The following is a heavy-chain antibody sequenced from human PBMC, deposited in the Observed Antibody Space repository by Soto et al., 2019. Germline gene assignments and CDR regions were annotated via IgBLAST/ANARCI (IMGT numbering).Heavy chain of an antibody. V-gene: IGHV3-15*01. D-gene: IGHD3-10*01. J-gene: IGHJ4*02. CDR1: GFNSSNAW. CDR2: IKSKTDGGTT. CDR3: TTHPLNYYYGSGSPFDH. Sequence: RGSLLISCVPYGFNSSNAWMSWVGQAPGKGPPWVGRIKSKTDGGTTDYAAPVKGRFTISRDDSKNTLYLQMNSLKTEDTAVYYCTTHPLNYYYGSGSPFDHWGQGTLVTVSS.